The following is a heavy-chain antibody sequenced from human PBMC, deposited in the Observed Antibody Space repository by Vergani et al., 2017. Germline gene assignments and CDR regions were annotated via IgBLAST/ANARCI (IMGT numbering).Heavy chain of an antibody. J-gene: IGHJ4*02. CDR3: AKDQSGAFDY. V-gene: IGHV3-30*02. CDR1: GFTFSSYG. Sequence: QVQLVESGGGVVQPGGSLRLSCAASGFTFSSYGMHWIRQAPGKGLEWVAFIRYDGSNKYYADSVKGRFTISRDNSKNTLYLQMNSLRAEDTAVYYCAKDQSGAFDYWGQGTLVTVSS. D-gene: IGHD3-10*01. CDR2: IRYDGSNK.